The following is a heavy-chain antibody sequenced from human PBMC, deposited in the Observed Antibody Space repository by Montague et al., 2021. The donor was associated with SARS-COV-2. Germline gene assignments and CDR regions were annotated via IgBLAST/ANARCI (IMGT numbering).Heavy chain of an antibody. CDR3: ARGLWFGELLKRYYYYGMDV. CDR2: TYYRSKWYN. Sequence: CVISGDSVSSNSAAWNWIRQSPSRGLEWLGRTYYRSKWYNDYAVSVKSRITINPDTSKNQFSLQLNSVTPEDTAVYYCARGLWFGELLKRYYYYGMDVWGQGTTVTVPS. J-gene: IGHJ6*02. D-gene: IGHD3-10*01. V-gene: IGHV6-1*01. CDR1: GDSVSSNSAA.